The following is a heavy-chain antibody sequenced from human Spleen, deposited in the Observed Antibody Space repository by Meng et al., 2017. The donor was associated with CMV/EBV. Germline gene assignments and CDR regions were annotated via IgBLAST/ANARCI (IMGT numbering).Heavy chain of an antibody. CDR1: GFSLSSYW. Sequence: GESLKISCAASGFSLSSYWMNWVRQAPGKGLEWVANIKQDDSEDYRVDSVRGRFTISRDTAKNSLYLQMNSLRADDTAVYYCARLSGYYDILGDDYWGQGTLVTVSS. CDR2: IKQDDSED. V-gene: IGHV3-7*01. CDR3: ARLSGYYDILGDDY. J-gene: IGHJ4*02. D-gene: IGHD3-9*01.